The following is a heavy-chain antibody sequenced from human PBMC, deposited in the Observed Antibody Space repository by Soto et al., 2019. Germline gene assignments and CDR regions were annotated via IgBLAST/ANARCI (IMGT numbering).Heavy chain of an antibody. J-gene: IGHJ4*02. CDR2: IYYSGST. CDR3: AREGSYSAYNFAHGIQLWSFDF. D-gene: IGHD5-12*01. V-gene: IGHV4-59*12. CDR1: GGSISSYY. Sequence: PSETLSLTCTVSGGSISSYYWSWIRQPPGKGLEWIGYIYYSGSTNYNPSLKSRVTISVDTSKNHFSLNLSSVTAADMAVYYCAREGSYSAYNFAHGIQLWSFDFWGQGALVTVSS.